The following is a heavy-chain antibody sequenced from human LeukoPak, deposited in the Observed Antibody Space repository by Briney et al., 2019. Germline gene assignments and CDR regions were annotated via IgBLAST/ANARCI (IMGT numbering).Heavy chain of an antibody. J-gene: IGHJ4*02. D-gene: IGHD3-10*01. CDR1: GFTFSSYA. Sequence: GGSLRLSCAASGFTFSSYAMSWVRQAPGKGLEWVSAISGSGGSTYYADPVKGRFIISRDNSKNTLYLQMNSLRAEDTAVYYCARGQNGPLWFGESLDYWGQGTLVTVSS. CDR3: ARGQNGPLWFGESLDY. CDR2: ISGSGGST. V-gene: IGHV3-23*01.